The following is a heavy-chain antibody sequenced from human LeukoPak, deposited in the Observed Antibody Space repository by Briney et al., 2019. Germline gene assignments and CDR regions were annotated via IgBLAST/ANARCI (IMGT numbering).Heavy chain of an antibody. Sequence: GGSLRLSCAASGFTFSSYWMHWVRQAPGKGLEWVSGISWNSGSIGYADSVKGRFTISRDNAKNSLYLQMNSLRAEDTALYYCAKDTRDGYNFWYFDLWGRGTLVTVSS. D-gene: IGHD5-24*01. CDR1: GFTFSSYW. V-gene: IGHV3-9*01. CDR3: AKDTRDGYNFWYFDL. J-gene: IGHJ2*01. CDR2: ISWNSGSI.